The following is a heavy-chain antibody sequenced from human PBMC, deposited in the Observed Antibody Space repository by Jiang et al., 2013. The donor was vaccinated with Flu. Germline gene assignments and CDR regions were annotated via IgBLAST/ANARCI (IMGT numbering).Heavy chain of an antibody. CDR2: FNPSGGST. V-gene: IGHV1-46*01. Sequence: GAEVKKPGASVKVSCKASGYTFTSYYIHWVRQAPGQGPEWMGIFNPSGGSTSYAQKFQGRVTMSRDTSTSTIYMELSSLRSEDTAVYYCARDTGSHWGQGTLVTVSS. D-gene: IGHD1-26*01. CDR1: GYTFTSYY. J-gene: IGHJ4*02. CDR3: ARDTGSH.